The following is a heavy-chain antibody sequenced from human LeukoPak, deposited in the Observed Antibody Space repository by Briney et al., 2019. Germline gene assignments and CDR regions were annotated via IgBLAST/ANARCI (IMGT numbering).Heavy chain of an antibody. D-gene: IGHD4-17*01. Sequence: SETLSLTCTVSGGSISGYSWSWIRQPPGKGLEWIGYIYYSGSTNYSPSLKSRVTISVDTSKNQFSLKLRSVTAADTAVYYCASGRYGYLYDYWGQGTLVTVSS. CDR1: GGSISGYS. J-gene: IGHJ4*02. V-gene: IGHV4-59*01. CDR3: ASGRYGYLYDY. CDR2: IYYSGST.